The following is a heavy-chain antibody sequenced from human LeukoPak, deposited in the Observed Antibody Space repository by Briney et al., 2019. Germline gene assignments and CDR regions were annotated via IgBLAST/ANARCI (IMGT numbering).Heavy chain of an antibody. J-gene: IGHJ4*02. V-gene: IGHV3-21*01. CDR2: ISSSRSYI. CDR3: AREVLGYCSGGSCYSGGDY. D-gene: IGHD2-15*01. CDR1: GFTFSSYS. Sequence: GGSLRLSCAASGFTFSSYSMNWVRQAPGKGLEWVSSISSSRSYIYYADSVKGRFTISRDNAKNSLYLQMNSLRAEDTAVYYCAREVLGYCSGGSCYSGGDYWGQGTLVTVSS.